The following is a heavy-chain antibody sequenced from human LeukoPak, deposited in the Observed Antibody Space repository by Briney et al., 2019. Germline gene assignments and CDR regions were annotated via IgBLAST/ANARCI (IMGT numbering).Heavy chain of an antibody. J-gene: IGHJ4*02. V-gene: IGHV3-30-3*01. CDR1: GFTFSSYA. CDR2: ISYDGSNK. D-gene: IGHD6-19*01. CDR3: ARDRSGSIAVAGRRGFDY. Sequence: PGRSLRLSCAASGFTFSSYAMHWVRQAPGKGLEWVAVISYDGSNKYYADSVKGRFTISRDNSKNTLYLQMNSLTAEDTAVYSCARDRSGSIAVAGRRGFDYWGQGTLVTVSS.